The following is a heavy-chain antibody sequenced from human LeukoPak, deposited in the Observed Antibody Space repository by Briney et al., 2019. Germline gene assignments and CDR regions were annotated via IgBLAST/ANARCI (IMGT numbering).Heavy chain of an antibody. CDR2: ISGSGGST. D-gene: IGHD3-22*01. CDR1: GFTFSSYA. CDR3: AKLRYHDSSGPFDY. V-gene: IGHV3-23*01. Sequence: GGSLRLSCAASGFTFSSYAMSWVRQAPGKGLEWASAISGSGGSTYYADSVKGRFTISRDNSKNTLYLQMNSLRAEDTAVYYCAKLRYHDSSGPFDYWGQGTLVTVSS. J-gene: IGHJ4*02.